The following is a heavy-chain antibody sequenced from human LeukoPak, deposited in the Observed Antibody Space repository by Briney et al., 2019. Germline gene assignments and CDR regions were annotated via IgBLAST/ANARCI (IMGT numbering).Heavy chain of an antibody. V-gene: IGHV3-33*01. CDR2: IWYDGSNK. Sequence: GRSLRLSCAASGFTFSSYGMHWVRQAPGKGLEWVAVIWYDGSNKYYADSVKGRFTISRDNSKNTLYLQMNSLRAEDTAVYFCARVRSRDGYTVFGYWGQGTLVTVSS. CDR3: ARVRSRDGYTVFGY. D-gene: IGHD5-24*01. CDR1: GFTFSSYG. J-gene: IGHJ4*02.